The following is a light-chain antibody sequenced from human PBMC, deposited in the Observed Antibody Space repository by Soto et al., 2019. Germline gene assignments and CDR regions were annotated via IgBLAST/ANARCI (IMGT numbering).Light chain of an antibody. CDR3: QQYGSSPWT. J-gene: IGKJ1*01. V-gene: IGKV3-20*01. CDR2: GAS. Sequence: EIVLTQSPGTLSLSPGERATLSCRASQSVSSSYLAWYQQKPGQAPRLLIYGASSRATGIPDRFSGRGSGTDFTLTISRLEPEDFAMYYCQQYGSSPWTFGQGTKVEIK. CDR1: QSVSSSY.